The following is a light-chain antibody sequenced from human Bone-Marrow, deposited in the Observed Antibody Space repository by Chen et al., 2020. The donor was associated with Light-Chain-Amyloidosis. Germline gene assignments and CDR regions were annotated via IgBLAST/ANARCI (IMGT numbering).Light chain of an antibody. CDR2: EDD. CDR1: SGSIAPNY. J-gene: IGLJ3*02. CDR3: QSYQGSSQGV. Sequence: NFMLTQPHSVPESPGKTVIISCTRSSGSIAPNYVQWYQQRPGSSPTTVSYEDDQRPSGVPKRFSGSIDRSSNSASLTISGLKTEDEADYYCQSYQGSSQGVFGGGTKLTVL. V-gene: IGLV6-57*01.